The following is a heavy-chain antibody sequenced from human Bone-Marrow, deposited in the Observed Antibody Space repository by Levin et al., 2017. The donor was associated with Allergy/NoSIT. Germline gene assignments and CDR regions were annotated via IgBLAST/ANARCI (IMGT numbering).Heavy chain of an antibody. D-gene: IGHD4-17*01. Sequence: PGGSLRLSCIGSGFSFGAFAVTWVRQAPGKGLEWVGYIRTEAYGGTTEYAASVKGRFTISRDDSKSVAYLQLNSLKAEDTAVYYCGRRGDFGDHWGQGTLVTVSS. V-gene: IGHV3-49*04. CDR1: GFSFGAFA. CDR2: IRTEAYGGTT. J-gene: IGHJ4*02. CDR3: GRRGDFGDH.